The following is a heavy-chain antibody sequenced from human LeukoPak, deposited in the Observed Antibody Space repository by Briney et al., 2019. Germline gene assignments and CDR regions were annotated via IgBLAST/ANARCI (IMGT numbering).Heavy chain of an antibody. J-gene: IGHJ4*02. CDR2: IYYNGST. CDR1: GVSISSTSYY. Sequence: SETLSLTCAVSGVSISSTSYYWGWIRQPPGKGLEWIGSIYYNGSTSYNPSLKSRVTISIDTKNQFSLKLTSVTAADTAVYYCAHEGSTVYYPFWYWGQGTLVTVS. CDR3: AHEGSTVYYPFWY. D-gene: IGHD3-22*01. V-gene: IGHV4-39*01.